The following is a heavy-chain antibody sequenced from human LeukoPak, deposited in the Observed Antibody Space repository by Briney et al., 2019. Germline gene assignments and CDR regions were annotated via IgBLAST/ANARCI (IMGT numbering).Heavy chain of an antibody. Sequence: PGGSLRLSCAASGFTFSRYNMNWVRQAPGKGLEWVSSISSTNNYIYYADSVSGRFTISRDNAKNSLYLQMNSLRAEDTAVYYCAKIYSSSSSWGQGTLVTVSP. CDR3: AKIYSSSSS. V-gene: IGHV3-21*01. CDR1: GFTFSRYN. J-gene: IGHJ5*02. D-gene: IGHD6-6*01. CDR2: ISSTNNYI.